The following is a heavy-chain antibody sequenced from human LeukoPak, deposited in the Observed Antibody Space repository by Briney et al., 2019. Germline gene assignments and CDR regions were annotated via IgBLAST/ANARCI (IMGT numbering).Heavy chain of an antibody. Sequence: GASVKVSCKASGYTFTSYYMHWVRQAPGQGLEWMGLINPTGGSTGYAQKFQGRVTMTRDMSTSTDYMELSSLRSEDTAIYYCARDNSVGDNAWWFDPWGQRTLVTVSS. CDR2: INPTGGST. J-gene: IGHJ5*02. CDR3: ARDNSVGDNAWWFDP. D-gene: IGHD1-26*01. V-gene: IGHV1-46*01. CDR1: GYTFTSYY.